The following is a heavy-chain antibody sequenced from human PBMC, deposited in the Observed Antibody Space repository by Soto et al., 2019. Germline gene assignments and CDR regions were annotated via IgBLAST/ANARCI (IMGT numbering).Heavy chain of an antibody. J-gene: IGHJ6*02. Sequence: SVKLSCKASGGTFSSYAISCVRQAPEQGLEWMGGIIPIFGTANYAQKFQGRVTITADESTSTAYMELSSLRSEDTAVYYCASYVVGCSGGSCYRYYYYGMDVWGQGTTVTVSS. CDR3: ASYVVGCSGGSCYRYYYYGMDV. CDR2: IIPIFGTA. D-gene: IGHD2-15*01. V-gene: IGHV1-69*13. CDR1: GGTFSSYA.